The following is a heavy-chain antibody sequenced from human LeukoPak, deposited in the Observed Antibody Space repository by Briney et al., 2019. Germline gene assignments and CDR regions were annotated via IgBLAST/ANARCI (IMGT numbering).Heavy chain of an antibody. CDR3: ATTPEGQWEINQYAFDI. CDR2: FDPEDGET. CDR1: GYTLTELS. V-gene: IGHV1-24*01. D-gene: IGHD1-26*01. J-gene: IGHJ3*02. Sequence: ASVKVSCKVSGYTLTELSMHWVRQAPGKGLERMGGFDPEDGETIYAQKFQGRVTMTEDTSTDTAYIELSSLRSEDTAVYYCATTPEGQWEINQYAFDIWGQGTMVTVSS.